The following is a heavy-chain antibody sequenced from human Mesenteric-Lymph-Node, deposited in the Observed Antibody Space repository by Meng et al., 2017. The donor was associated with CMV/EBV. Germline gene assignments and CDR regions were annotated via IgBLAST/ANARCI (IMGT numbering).Heavy chain of an antibody. V-gene: IGHV3-30*04. D-gene: IGHD6-6*01. CDR2: ISYDGSNK. Sequence: SCAASGFTFSSYAMHWVRQAPGKGLEWVAVISYDGSNKYYADSVKGRFTISRDNSKNTLYLQMNSLRAEDTAVYYCARTIAARPDYYYGMDVWGQGTTVTVSS. CDR3: ARTIAARPDYYYGMDV. J-gene: IGHJ6*02. CDR1: GFTFSSYA.